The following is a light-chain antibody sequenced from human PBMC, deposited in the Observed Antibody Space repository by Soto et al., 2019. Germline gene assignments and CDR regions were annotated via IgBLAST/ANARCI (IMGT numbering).Light chain of an antibody. CDR3: QQYVTSPAIT. Sequence: EVVLTQSPATLSLSPGERATLSCRASQSVSSNLAWYQQKPGQAPRLLIYGASTRATGIPARFSGSGSGTAFTLAISRLEPEDFAIYYCQQYVTSPAITFGQGTRLEIK. CDR1: QSVSSN. CDR2: GAS. J-gene: IGKJ5*01. V-gene: IGKV3-20*01.